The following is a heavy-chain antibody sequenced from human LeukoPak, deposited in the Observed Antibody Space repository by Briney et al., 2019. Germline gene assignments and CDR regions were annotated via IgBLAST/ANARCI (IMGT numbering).Heavy chain of an antibody. J-gene: IGHJ3*02. Sequence: SETLSLTCTVSGGSISSYYWSWIRQPPGKGLEWIGYIYYSGSTNYNPSLKGRVTISVDTSKNQFSLKLSSVTAADTAVYYCARDGGQWLVPDAFDIWGQGTMVTVSS. D-gene: IGHD6-19*01. CDR3: ARDGGQWLVPDAFDI. CDR2: IYYSGST. CDR1: GGSISSYY. V-gene: IGHV4-59*01.